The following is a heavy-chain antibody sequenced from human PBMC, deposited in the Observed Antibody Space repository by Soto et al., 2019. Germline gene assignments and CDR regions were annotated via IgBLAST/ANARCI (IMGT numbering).Heavy chain of an antibody. V-gene: IGHV1-24*01. CDR2: FDPEDGET. CDR1: GYTPPGLS. CDR3: ATGRSSWYDFDT. J-gene: IGHJ3*02. Sequence: ASVKVSCKVFGYTPPGLSMHWVRQAPGKGLEWMGGFDPEDGETIYAQNLQDRVAMTEDTSTNTHYLELRTLRSEDTAVYYCATGRSSWYDFDTWGRGTVVTVSS. D-gene: IGHD6-13*01.